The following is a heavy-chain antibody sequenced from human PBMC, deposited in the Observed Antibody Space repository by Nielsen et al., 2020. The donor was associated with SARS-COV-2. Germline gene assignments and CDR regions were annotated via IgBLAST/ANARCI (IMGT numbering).Heavy chain of an antibody. CDR3: ARVTMITFGGVIVTDYYYMDV. V-gene: IGHV1-69*13. Sequence: SVKVSCKASGGTFSSYAISWVRQAPGQGLEWMGGIIPICGTAKYAQKFQGRVTITADESTSTAYMELSSLRSEDTAVYYCARVTMITFGGVIVTDYYYMDVWGKGTTVTVSS. J-gene: IGHJ6*03. CDR1: GGTFSSYA. D-gene: IGHD3-16*02. CDR2: IIPICGTA.